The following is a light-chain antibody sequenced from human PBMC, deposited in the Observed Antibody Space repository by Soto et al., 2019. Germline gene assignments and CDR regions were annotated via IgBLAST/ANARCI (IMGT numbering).Light chain of an antibody. CDR3: SSYAGSDNWV. CDR1: SSDTGNYNC. Sequence: QSALTQPPSASGSPGQSVTISCTGTSSDTGNYNCVSWYQQHPGKAPKLMIYEVNKRPSGVPDRISGSKSGNTASLTVSGLQAEDEADYYCSSYAGSDNWVFGGGTQLTVL. J-gene: IGLJ3*02. V-gene: IGLV2-8*01. CDR2: EVN.